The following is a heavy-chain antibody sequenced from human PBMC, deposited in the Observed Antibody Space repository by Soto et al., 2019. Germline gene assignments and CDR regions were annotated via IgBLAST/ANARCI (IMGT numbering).Heavy chain of an antibody. D-gene: IGHD5-18*01. Sequence: QVQLQESGPGLVKPSQTLSLTCTVSGGSISSSGYYWSWIRQHPGKGLEWIGGIHYTGSTYYNPSFKSRLSISVDTSNNQFSLKLSSVTAADTAVFYCARRGYSYGSQYYFDYWGQGTLVTVSS. CDR3: ARRGYSYGSQYYFDY. V-gene: IGHV4-31*03. CDR1: GGSISSSGYY. J-gene: IGHJ4*02. CDR2: IHYTGST.